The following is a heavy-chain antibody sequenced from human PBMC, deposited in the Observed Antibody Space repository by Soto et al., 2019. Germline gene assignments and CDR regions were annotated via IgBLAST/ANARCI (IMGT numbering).Heavy chain of an antibody. D-gene: IGHD6-19*01. V-gene: IGHV3-23*01. CDR3: AKDYGSSRYFFDY. CDR1: GFTFINYA. Sequence: GGSLRLSCAASGFTFINYAMTWVRQAPGEGLEWVSTISGNGASAHYADSVKGRFSISRDNSKNTLYLQMNSLRADDTAVYYCAKDYGSSRYFFDYWGQGALVTVSS. J-gene: IGHJ4*02. CDR2: ISGNGASA.